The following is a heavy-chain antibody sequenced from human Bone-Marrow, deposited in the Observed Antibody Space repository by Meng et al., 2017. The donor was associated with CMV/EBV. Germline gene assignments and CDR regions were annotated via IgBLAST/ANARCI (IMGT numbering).Heavy chain of an antibody. J-gene: IGHJ3*02. CDR3: AREKEPSYYYDSSGYYWGKTQGAFDI. V-gene: IGHV1-2*02. CDR2: INPNSGGT. D-gene: IGHD3-22*01. CDR1: GYTFTGYY. Sequence: ASVKVSCKASGYTFTGYYMYWVRQAPGQGLEWMGWINPNSGGTNYAQKFQGRVTMTRDTSISTAYMELSRLRSDDTAVYYCAREKEPSYYYDSSGYYWGKTQGAFDIWGQGTMVTVSS.